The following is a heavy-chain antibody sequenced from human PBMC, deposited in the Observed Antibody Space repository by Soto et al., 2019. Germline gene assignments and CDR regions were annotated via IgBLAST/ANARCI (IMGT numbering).Heavy chain of an antibody. D-gene: IGHD1-1*01. CDR3: ARSRGSNPDFDY. Sequence: SETLSLTCTVSGVSISSYYWIWIRQPPGKGLEWIGYIYYSGSTYYSPSLKSRVTMSVDTSKNQFSLKLSSVTAVDTAVYYCARSRGSNPDFDYWGQGTLVTVPQ. CDR1: GVSISSYY. V-gene: IGHV4-59*04. J-gene: IGHJ4*02. CDR2: IYYSGST.